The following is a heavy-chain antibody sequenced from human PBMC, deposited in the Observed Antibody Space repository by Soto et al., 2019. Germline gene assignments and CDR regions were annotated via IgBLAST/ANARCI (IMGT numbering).Heavy chain of an antibody. J-gene: IGHJ3*02. CDR1: GYTLTELS. V-gene: IGHV1-24*01. CDR3: ATPSPYNWNPHDAFDI. Sequence: ASVKVSCKVSGYTLTELSMHWVRQAPGKGLEWMGGFDPEDGETIYAQKFQGRVTMTEDTSTDTAYMELSSLRSEDTAVYYCATPSPYNWNPHDAFDIWGQGTMVTVSS. CDR2: FDPEDGET. D-gene: IGHD1-20*01.